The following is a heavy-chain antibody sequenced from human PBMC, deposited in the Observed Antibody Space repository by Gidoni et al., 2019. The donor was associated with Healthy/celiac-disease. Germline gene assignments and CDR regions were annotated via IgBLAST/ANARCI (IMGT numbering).Heavy chain of an antibody. CDR1: GFTFSSYA. Sequence: QVQLVESGGGVVQPGRSLRLSCAAYGFTFSSYAMHWVRQAPGKGLEWVAVIAYDGSNKYYSDSVKGRFTISRDNSKNTLYLQMNSLRAEDTAVYYCAREMILLWFRELFGWFDPWGQGTLVTVSS. J-gene: IGHJ5*02. D-gene: IGHD3-10*01. CDR3: AREMILLWFRELFGWFDP. CDR2: IAYDGSNK. V-gene: IGHV3-30-3*01.